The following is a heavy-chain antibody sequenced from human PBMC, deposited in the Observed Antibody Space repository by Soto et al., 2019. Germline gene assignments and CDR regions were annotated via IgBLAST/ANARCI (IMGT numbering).Heavy chain of an antibody. Sequence: SETLSLTCAVYGGSFSGYYWSWIRQPPGKGLEWIGYIYYSGSTNYNPSLKSRVTISVDTSKNQFSLKLSSVTAADTAVYYCARAWTDYPSPLDYWGQGTLVTVSS. D-gene: IGHD3-3*01. CDR1: GGSFSGYY. J-gene: IGHJ4*02. CDR2: IYYSGST. V-gene: IGHV4-59*01. CDR3: ARAWTDYPSPLDY.